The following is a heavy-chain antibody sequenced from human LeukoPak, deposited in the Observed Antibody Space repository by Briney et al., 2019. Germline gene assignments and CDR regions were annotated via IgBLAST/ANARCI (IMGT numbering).Heavy chain of an antibody. CDR3: ARPPTYYYDSSGLNWFDP. CDR1: GYTFTSYY. J-gene: IGHJ5*02. Sequence: ASVKVSCKASGYTFTSYYMHWVRQAPGQGLEWMGIINPSGGSTSYAQRFQGRVTMTRDMSTSTVYMELSSLRSEDTAVYYCARPPTYYYDSSGLNWFDPWGQGTLVTVSS. CDR2: INPSGGST. D-gene: IGHD3-22*01. V-gene: IGHV1-46*01.